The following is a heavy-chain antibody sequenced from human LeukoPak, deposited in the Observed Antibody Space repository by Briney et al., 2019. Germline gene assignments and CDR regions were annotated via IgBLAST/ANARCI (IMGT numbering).Heavy chain of an antibody. CDR3: ARGYSALDY. V-gene: IGHV3-48*02. D-gene: IGHD6-13*01. CDR2: ISSNSITI. Sequence: PGGSLRLSCAASGFTFSSYAMSWVRQAPGKGLEWVSYISSNSITIYYADSVKGRFTISRDSAKNSLYLQMNSLRDEDTALYYCARGYSALDYWGQGTLVTVSS. CDR1: GFTFSSYA. J-gene: IGHJ4*02.